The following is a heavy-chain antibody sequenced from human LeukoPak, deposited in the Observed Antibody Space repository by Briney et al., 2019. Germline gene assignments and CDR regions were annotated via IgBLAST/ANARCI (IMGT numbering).Heavy chain of an antibody. CDR3: ARGPYPTYYDFWSGYYTVY. J-gene: IGHJ4*02. V-gene: IGHV3-21*01. D-gene: IGHD3-3*01. Sequence: GGSLRLSCAASGFTFNDHGMSWVRQAPGKGLEWVSPISSSSSYIYYADSVKGRFTISRDNAKNSLYLQMNSLRAEDTAVYYCARGPYPTYYDFWSGYYTVYWGQGTLVTVSS. CDR1: GFTFNDHG. CDR2: ISSSSSYI.